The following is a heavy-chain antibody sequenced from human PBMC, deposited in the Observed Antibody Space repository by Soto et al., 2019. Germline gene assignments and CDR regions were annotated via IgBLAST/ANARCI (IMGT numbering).Heavy chain of an antibody. CDR1: GFIVSSSY. J-gene: IGHJ5*02. CDR3: ARSPTRTNYADCFDP. CDR2: IYSAGST. Sequence: EVQMVESGGGLVQPGGSLRLSCAASGFIVSSSYMSWVRQAPGKGLEWVAVIYSAGSTYYADSVNGRVTIYRDISKNTLYLQIDSMRVDDTAVYYCARSPTRTNYADCFDPWGQGTLVTVSS. V-gene: IGHV3-66*01. D-gene: IGHD4-4*01.